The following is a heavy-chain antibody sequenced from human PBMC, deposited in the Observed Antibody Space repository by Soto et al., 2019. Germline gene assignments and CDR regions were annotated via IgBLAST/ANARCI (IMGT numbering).Heavy chain of an antibody. CDR2: IYYSGST. V-gene: IGHV4-31*03. Sequence: QVQLQESGPGLVKPSQTLSLTCSVSDGSISSGGYYWSWIRQHPGKGLEWIGYIYYSGSTYYNPSLKSRVTISVDTSKNQFSLKLSSVTAADTAVYYCARDGGYSYGVDYWGQGTLVTVSS. J-gene: IGHJ4*02. CDR1: DGSISSGGYY. D-gene: IGHD5-18*01. CDR3: ARDGGYSYGVDY.